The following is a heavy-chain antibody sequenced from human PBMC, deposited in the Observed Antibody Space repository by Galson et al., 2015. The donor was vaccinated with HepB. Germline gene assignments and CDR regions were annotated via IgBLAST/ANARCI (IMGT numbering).Heavy chain of an antibody. V-gene: IGHV4-59*08. CDR2: INYGGST. CDR3: ARLPLGWNYYYYYGMDV. D-gene: IGHD3-10*01. CDR1: GGSISHYY. Sequence: ETLSLTCTVSGGSISHYYWSWIRQSPGRGPEWIGYINYGGSTNYNPSLKSRVTMSVDTSKNQFSLKLSSVSAADSAMYYCARLPLGWNYYYYYGMDVWGRGTAVTVSS. J-gene: IGHJ6*02.